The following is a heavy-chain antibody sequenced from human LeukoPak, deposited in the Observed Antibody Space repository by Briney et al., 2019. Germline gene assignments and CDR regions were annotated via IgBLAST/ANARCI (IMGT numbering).Heavy chain of an antibody. D-gene: IGHD3-10*01. J-gene: IGHJ4*02. CDR2: ISYDGSNK. CDR1: GFTFSSYA. Sequence: PGRSLRLSCAASGFTFSSYAMHWVRQAPGKGLEWVAVISYDGSNKYYADSVKGRFTISRDNSKNTLYLQMNSLRAEDTAVYYCARDAYSTNYYGSGSYYNAGFYWGQGTLVTVSS. CDR3: ARDAYSTNYYGSGSYYNAGFY. V-gene: IGHV3-30-3*01.